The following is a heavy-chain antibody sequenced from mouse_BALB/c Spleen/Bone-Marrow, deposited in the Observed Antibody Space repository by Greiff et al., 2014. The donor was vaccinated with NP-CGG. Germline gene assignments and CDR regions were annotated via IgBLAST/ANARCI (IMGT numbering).Heavy chain of an antibody. D-gene: IGHD1-1*01. Sequence: VQLQQSGPELVKPGASVKMSCKASGYTFTSYVIHWVKQKPGQGLEWIGYINPYNDGTKYNEKFKGKATLTSDKSSSTAYMELSSLTSEDSAVYYCARGGYYGTSLYWYFHVWGAGTTVTVSS. CDR1: GYTFTSYV. CDR3: ARGGYYGTSLYWYFHV. J-gene: IGHJ1*01. V-gene: IGHV1-14*01. CDR2: INPYNDGT.